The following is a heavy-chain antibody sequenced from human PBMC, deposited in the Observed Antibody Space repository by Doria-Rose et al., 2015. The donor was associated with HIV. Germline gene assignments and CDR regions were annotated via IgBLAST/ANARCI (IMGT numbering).Heavy chain of an antibody. CDR3: ARQGEGGRAFDI. J-gene: IGHJ3*02. Sequence: GLEWMGWISGYNNNTKYAQKFQGRVTMTTETSTSTVYMDLRSLTCDDMAVYYCARQGEGGRAFDIWGQGTEVTVSS. V-gene: IGHV1-18*03. D-gene: IGHD2-15*01. CDR2: ISGYNNNT.